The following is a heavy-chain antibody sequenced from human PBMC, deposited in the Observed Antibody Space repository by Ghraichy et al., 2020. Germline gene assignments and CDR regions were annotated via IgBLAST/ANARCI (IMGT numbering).Heavy chain of an antibody. CDR2: IRNKAKSYTT. CDR1: GFTFSDHY. D-gene: IGHD2-2*01. Sequence: GSLRLSCAASGFTFSDHYLDWVRRAAGKGLEWVGRIRNKAKSYTTDYAASVKGRFTISRDDSRNSLYLQMNSLETEDTAVYYCVRLSSTTWVADVWGKGTTVTVSS. J-gene: IGHJ6*04. CDR3: VRLSSTTWVADV. V-gene: IGHV3-72*01.